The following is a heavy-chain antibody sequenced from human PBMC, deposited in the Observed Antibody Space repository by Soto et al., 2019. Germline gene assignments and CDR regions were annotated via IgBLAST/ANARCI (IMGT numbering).Heavy chain of an antibody. CDR2: INPSGGST. Sequence: ASVKVSCKASGYTFTSYYMHWVRQAPGQGLERMGIINPSGGSTSYAQKFQGRVTMTRDTSTSTVYMELSSLRSEDTAVYYCASATAVAGTLAYWGQGTLVTVSS. CDR3: ASATAVAGTLAY. J-gene: IGHJ4*02. CDR1: GYTFTSYY. D-gene: IGHD6-19*01. V-gene: IGHV1-46*03.